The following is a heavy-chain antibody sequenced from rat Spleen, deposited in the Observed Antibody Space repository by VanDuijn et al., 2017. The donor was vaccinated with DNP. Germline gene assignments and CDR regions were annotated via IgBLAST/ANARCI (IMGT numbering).Heavy chain of an antibody. V-gene: IGHV5S11*01. CDR1: GFTFSDYN. CDR3: ARVQVGYYAMDA. Sequence: EVRLVETGGGLVQPGGSLKLSCAASGFTFSDYNMAWVRQTPTKGLEWVASISTVGDNGVYRDSVKGRFTISRDSAKSTLYLQMDSLRSEETATYYCARVQVGYYAMDAWGQGTSVTVSS. J-gene: IGHJ4*01. CDR2: ISTVGDNG. D-gene: IGHD1-1*01.